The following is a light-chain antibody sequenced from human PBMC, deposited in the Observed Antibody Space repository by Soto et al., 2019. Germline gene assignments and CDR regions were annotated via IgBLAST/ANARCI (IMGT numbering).Light chain of an antibody. CDR3: CSYAGSYTWV. CDR1: SSNIGSPFD. V-gene: IGLV1-40*01. Sequence: QSVLTQPPSVSGAPGQRVTISCTGNSSNIGSPFDVHWYQHLPGTAPRLLIYANNNRPSGVPDRFSGSKSGTSASLAITGLQGDDEADYYCCSYAGSYTWVFGGGTKLTVL. CDR2: ANN. J-gene: IGLJ3*02.